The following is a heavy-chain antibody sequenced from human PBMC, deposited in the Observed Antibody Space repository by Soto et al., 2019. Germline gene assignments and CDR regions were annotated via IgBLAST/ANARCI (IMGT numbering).Heavy chain of an antibody. D-gene: IGHD2-2*01. CDR2: IKSKSDGGTT. Sequence: GGSLRLSCAASGFTFSNAWMSWVRQAPGKGLEWVGHIKSKSDGGTTDFSASVEGRFTISRDDSNTAVYLQMNSLQIEDTAVYYCITRDADKPRRYFDLWGRGTLVTVSS. J-gene: IGHJ2*01. CDR1: GFTFSNAW. CDR3: ITRDADKPRRYFDL. V-gene: IGHV3-15*01.